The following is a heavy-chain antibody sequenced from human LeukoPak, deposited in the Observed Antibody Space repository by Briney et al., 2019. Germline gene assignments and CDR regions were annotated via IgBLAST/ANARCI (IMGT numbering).Heavy chain of an antibody. CDR2: IYYSGST. V-gene: IGHV4-39*01. Sequence: SETLPLTCTVSGGSISSSSYYWGWIRQPPGKGLEWIGSIYYSGSTYYNPSLKSRVTISVDTSKNQFSLKLSSVTAADTAVYYCARRTGITIFGVVRNWFDPWGQGTLVTVS. J-gene: IGHJ5*02. CDR1: GGSISSSSYY. D-gene: IGHD3-3*01. CDR3: ARRTGITIFGVVRNWFDP.